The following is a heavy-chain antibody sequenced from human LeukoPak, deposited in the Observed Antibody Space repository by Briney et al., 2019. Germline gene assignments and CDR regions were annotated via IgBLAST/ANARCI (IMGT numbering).Heavy chain of an antibody. J-gene: IGHJ4*02. CDR3: ASGTDFGAFNY. CDR2: IKEDGSHQ. V-gene: IGHV3-7*02. Sequence: GGSLRLSCAASGFTFKSYWGCWVRQTPGKGLEWVANIKEDGSHQHYVDSVKGRFTISRDNAKNSLYVQMNSLRAQDTAVYYCASGTDFGAFNYWGQGTLVTVSS. CDR1: GFTFKSYW. D-gene: IGHD4/OR15-4a*01.